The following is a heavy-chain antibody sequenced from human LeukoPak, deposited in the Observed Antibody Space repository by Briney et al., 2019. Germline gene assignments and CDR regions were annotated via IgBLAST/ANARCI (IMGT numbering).Heavy chain of an antibody. D-gene: IGHD3-22*01. J-gene: IGHJ5*02. CDR1: GGSISSYY. CDR3: ARTGGDYYDSSGYQDNWFDP. Sequence: PSETLSLTCTVSGGSISSYYWSWIRQPAGKGLEWIGRIYTSGSTNYNPSLKSRVTMSVDTSKNQFSLKLSSVTAADTAVYYCARTGGDYYDSSGYQDNWFDPWGQGTLVTVSS. CDR2: IYTSGST. V-gene: IGHV4-4*07.